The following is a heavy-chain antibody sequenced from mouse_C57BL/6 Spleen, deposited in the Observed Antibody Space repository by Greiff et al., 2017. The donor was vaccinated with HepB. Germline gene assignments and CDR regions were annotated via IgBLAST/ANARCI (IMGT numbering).Heavy chain of an antibody. CDR1: GYSITSGYY. V-gene: IGHV3-6*01. CDR3: ARDDYDFTDY. J-gene: IGHJ4*01. D-gene: IGHD2-4*01. Sequence: EVKLQESGPGLVKPSQSLSLTCSVTGYSITSGYYWNWIRQFPGNKLEWMGYISYDGSNNYNPSLKNRISITRDTSKNQFFLKLNSVTTEDTATYYCARDDYDFTDYWGQGTSVTVSS. CDR2: ISYDGSN.